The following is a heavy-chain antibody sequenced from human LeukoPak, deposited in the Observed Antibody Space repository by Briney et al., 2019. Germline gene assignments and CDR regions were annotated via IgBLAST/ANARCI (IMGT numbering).Heavy chain of an antibody. J-gene: IGHJ4*02. CDR3: AKDIRAAVAGDFDY. Sequence: GGSLRLSCEGTGFTFGDYFMTWIRQAPGKGLEWLAYISGSSQTIYYADSVRGRFTVSRDNTRQSLYLQMNSLRAEDTALYYCAKDIRAAVAGDFDYWGQGTLVTVSS. CDR1: GFTFGDYF. CDR2: ISGSSQTI. V-gene: IGHV3-11*01. D-gene: IGHD6-19*01.